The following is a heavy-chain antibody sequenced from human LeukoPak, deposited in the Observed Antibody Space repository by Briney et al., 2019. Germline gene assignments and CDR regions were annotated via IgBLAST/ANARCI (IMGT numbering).Heavy chain of an antibody. D-gene: IGHD5-12*01. CDR3: ARQWLAVGDY. CDR2: ISYDGSNK. Sequence: GGSLRLSCAASGFTFSSYIMHWVRQAPGRGLEWVAFISYDGSNKYYTDSVKGRFTISRDNSKNTLYLQMNSLRTEDTAIYYCARQWLAVGDYWGQGTLVTVSS. V-gene: IGHV3-30-3*01. CDR1: GFTFSSYI. J-gene: IGHJ4*02.